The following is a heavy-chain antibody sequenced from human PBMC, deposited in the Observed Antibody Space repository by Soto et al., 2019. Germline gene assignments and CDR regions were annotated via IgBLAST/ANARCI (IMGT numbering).Heavy chain of an antibody. Sequence: ASVKVSCKASGYTFTSYAMHWVRQAPGQRLEWMGWINAGNGDTKYSQKFQGRVTITRDTSASTAYMELSSLRSEDTALYYCARDRGDGDSYSDYWGQGTLVTVSS. J-gene: IGHJ4*02. CDR1: GYTFTSYA. CDR2: INAGNGDT. CDR3: ARDRGDGDSYSDY. V-gene: IGHV1-3*01. D-gene: IGHD4-17*01.